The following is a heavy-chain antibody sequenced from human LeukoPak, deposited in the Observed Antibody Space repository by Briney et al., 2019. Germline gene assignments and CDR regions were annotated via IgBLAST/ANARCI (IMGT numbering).Heavy chain of an antibody. V-gene: IGHV1-18*01. CDR2: ISAYNSNT. CDR1: GYTFTSYG. CDR3: ARDLSKGTSSTSHYYYGMDV. J-gene: IGHJ6*02. D-gene: IGHD2-2*01. Sequence: GASVKVSCKASGYTFTSYGISCVRQAPGQGVEWMGWISAYNSNTNYAQKLQGRVTMTTDTSTSTAYMELRSLRSDDTAVYYCARDLSKGTSSTSHYYYGMDVWGQGTTVTVSS.